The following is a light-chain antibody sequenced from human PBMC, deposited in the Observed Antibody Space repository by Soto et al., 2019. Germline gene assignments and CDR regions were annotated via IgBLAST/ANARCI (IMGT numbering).Light chain of an antibody. CDR2: YDI. V-gene: IGLV3-21*04. J-gene: IGLJ2*01. CDR3: QVWDSSNDHVV. Sequence: SYELTQPPSVSVAPGKTARITCGRDNIGTSHVHWYQQKPGQAPVLVIYYDIDRPSGIPERFSGSNSGNTATLTISRVEAGDEADYYCQVWDSSNDHVVFGGGTKLTVL. CDR1: NIGTSH.